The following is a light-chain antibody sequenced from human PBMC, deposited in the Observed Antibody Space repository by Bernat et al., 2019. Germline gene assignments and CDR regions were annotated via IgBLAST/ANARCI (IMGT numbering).Light chain of an antibody. V-gene: IGLV3-19*01. Sequence: SSELTQDPAVSVALGQTVRITCQGDSLRSYYASWYQQKPGQAPVLVIYGKNNRPSGIPDRFSGSSSGNTASLTITGAQAEDEADYYCNSREQSGNPLLYVFGTGTKVTVL. J-gene: IGLJ1*01. CDR2: GKN. CDR1: SLRSYY. CDR3: NSREQSGNPLLYV.